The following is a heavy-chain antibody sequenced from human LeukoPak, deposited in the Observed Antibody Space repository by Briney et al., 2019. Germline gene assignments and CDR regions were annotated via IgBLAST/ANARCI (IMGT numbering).Heavy chain of an antibody. CDR2: ISSSGCTI. CDR3: ARDKEDDILTGYRYGMDV. V-gene: IGHV3-48*03. Sequence: PGGSLRLSCAASGFTFSSYEMNWVRQAPGKGLEWVSYISSSGCTIYYADSVKGRFTISRDNAKNSLYLQMNSLRAEDTAVYYCARDKEDDILTGYRYGMDVWGQGTTVTVSS. J-gene: IGHJ6*02. D-gene: IGHD3-9*01. CDR1: GFTFSSYE.